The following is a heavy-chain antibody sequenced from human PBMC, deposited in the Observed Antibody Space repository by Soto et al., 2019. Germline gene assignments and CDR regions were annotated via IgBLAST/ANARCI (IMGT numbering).Heavy chain of an antibody. CDR1: GFTFSSYA. J-gene: IGHJ4*02. Sequence: GGSLRLSCAASGFTFSSYAMSWVRQAPGKGLEWVSAISGSGDSTYYADSVKGRFSISRDNSKNTLYLQVYSLRVEDTAVYHCASFPASGWSQLDYWGQGTPVTVSS. D-gene: IGHD6-19*01. V-gene: IGHV3-23*01. CDR3: ASFPASGWSQLDY. CDR2: ISGSGDST.